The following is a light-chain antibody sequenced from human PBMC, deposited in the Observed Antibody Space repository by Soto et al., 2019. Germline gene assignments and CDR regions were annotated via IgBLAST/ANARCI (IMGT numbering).Light chain of an antibody. J-gene: IGLJ2*01. CDR2: EVT. CDR1: SNDVGGYNY. Sequence: QSVLTQPASVSGSPGQSITISCTGTSNDVGGYNYVSWYQQHPGKAPKLIIYEVTDRPSGVSNRFSGSKSGNTASLTISGLQAEDEADYYCISYTSNNTPYVIIGGGTQLTVL. CDR3: ISYTSNNTPYVI. V-gene: IGLV2-14*01.